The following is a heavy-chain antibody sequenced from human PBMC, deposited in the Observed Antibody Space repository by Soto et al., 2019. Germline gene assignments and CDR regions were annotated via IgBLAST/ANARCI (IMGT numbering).Heavy chain of an antibody. J-gene: IGHJ5*02. V-gene: IGHV3-30*18. CDR1: GFTFGSYG. CDR2: ISYDGGDK. Sequence: QVQLVESGGGVVQPGRSLRLSCAASGFTFGSYGMNWVRQAPGKGLEWVAMISYDGGDKYYSDSVKGRFTISRDNSKNTLYLQVNSLRAEDTAVYFCAKVLHNFDSRATAFEPWGQGTQVTVSS. D-gene: IGHD3-22*01. CDR3: AKVLHNFDSRATAFEP.